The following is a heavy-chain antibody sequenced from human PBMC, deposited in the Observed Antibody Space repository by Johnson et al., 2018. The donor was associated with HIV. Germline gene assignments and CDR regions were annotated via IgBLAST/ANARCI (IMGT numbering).Heavy chain of an antibody. Sequence: VQLVESGGGLVQPGESLRLSCAAAGFSVSDSYVSWVRQAAGRGLEWVSVIFTVGDVYYADSVKGCFTISRDNRKNSLYLQMNSLRAEDTAVYYCARDLVVGATPDHDAFDIWGQGTMVTVSS. V-gene: IGHV3-66*01. CDR3: ARDLVVGATPDHDAFDI. D-gene: IGHD1-26*01. J-gene: IGHJ3*02. CDR1: GFSVSDSY. CDR2: IFTVGDV.